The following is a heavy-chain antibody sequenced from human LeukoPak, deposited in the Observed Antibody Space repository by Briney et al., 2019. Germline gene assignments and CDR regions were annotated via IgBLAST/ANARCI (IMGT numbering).Heavy chain of an antibody. CDR3: ARLGYSDY. CDR1: GFTFSSYW. V-gene: IGHV3-7*01. CDR2: IKQDGSEE. Sequence: GGSLRLSCAASGFTFSSYWMTCVRQAPGKGLEWVANIKQDGSEEFYVDSVKGRFTISRDNAKNSLYLQMNSLRAEDTAVYYCARLGYSDYWGQGTLVTVSS. J-gene: IGHJ4*02.